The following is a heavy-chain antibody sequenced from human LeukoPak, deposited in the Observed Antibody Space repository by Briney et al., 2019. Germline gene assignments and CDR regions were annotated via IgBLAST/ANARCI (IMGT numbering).Heavy chain of an antibody. CDR1: GFTFSSYW. Sequence: PGGSLILSCAASGFTFSSYWMHWVRQVPGEGPVWVSRVGTDGGTTTYADYVKGRFTISRDNAKNTLYLQMNSLRAEDTAMYYCARDKYGGNSNAFDIWGQGTLVTVSP. CDR3: ARDKYGGNSNAFDI. CDR2: VGTDGGTT. J-gene: IGHJ3*02. V-gene: IGHV3-74*01. D-gene: IGHD4-23*01.